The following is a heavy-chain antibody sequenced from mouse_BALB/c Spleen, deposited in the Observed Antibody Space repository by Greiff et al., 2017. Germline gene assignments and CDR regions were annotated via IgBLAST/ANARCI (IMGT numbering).Heavy chain of an antibody. J-gene: IGHJ2*01. Sequence: EVKLVESGGGLVKPGGSLKLSCAASGFTFSSSAMSWVRQSPEKRLEWVAEISSGGSYTYYPDTVTGRFTISRDNAKNTLYLELSSLRSEDTAMYYCAREKGYYRYDELDYWGQGTTLTVSS. CDR2: ISSGGSYT. CDR1: GFTFSSSA. V-gene: IGHV5-9-4*01. D-gene: IGHD2-14*01. CDR3: AREKGYYRYDELDY.